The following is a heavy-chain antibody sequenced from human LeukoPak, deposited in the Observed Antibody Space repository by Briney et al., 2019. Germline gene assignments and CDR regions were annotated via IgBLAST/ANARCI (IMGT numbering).Heavy chain of an antibody. J-gene: IGHJ4*02. V-gene: IGHV4-61*01. CDR3: ARADLRAVDY. Sequence: LETLSLTCTVSGGSVSSGSYYWSWIRQPPGKGLEWIGGSTNYNPSLKSRVTISVDTSKNQFSLKLNSVTAADTAVYYCARADLRAVDYWGQGTLVTVSS. CDR2: GST. CDR1: GGSVSSGSYY.